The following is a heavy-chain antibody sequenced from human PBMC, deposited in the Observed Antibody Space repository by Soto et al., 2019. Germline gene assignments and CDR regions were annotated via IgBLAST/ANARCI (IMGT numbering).Heavy chain of an antibody. CDR3: ARGGPYDIVVVPAATFDY. Sequence: EVQLVESGGGLVQPGGSLRLSCAASGFTFSSYGMSWVRQAPGKGLECVANIKQDGSEKYYVDSVNGRFTISRDNAKNSLYLQMNRLRAEDTAVYYCARGGPYDIVVVPAATFDYWGQGTLVTVSS. V-gene: IGHV3-7*01. CDR2: IKQDGSEK. CDR1: GFTFSSYG. J-gene: IGHJ4*02. D-gene: IGHD2-2*01.